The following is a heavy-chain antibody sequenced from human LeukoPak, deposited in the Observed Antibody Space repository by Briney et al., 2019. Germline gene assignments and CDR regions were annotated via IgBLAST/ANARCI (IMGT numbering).Heavy chain of an antibody. J-gene: IGHJ5*02. CDR2: ISSIGSTI. CDR3: AREMTTVVNWFDP. D-gene: IGHD4-23*01. V-gene: IGHV3-48*03. CDR1: GFTFSSYE. Sequence: GGSLRLSWAASGFTFSSYEMNSVRQPPGKGLEWDSYISSIGSTIYYADSVTGRFTISRDKAKNSLYLQMNSRRAEDTAVYYCAREMTTVVNWFDPWGQGTLVTVSS.